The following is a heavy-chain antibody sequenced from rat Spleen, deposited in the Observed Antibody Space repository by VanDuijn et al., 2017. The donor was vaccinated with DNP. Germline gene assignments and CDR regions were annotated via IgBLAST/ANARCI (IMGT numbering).Heavy chain of an antibody. J-gene: IGHJ2*01. CDR3: ARDLKAPFDY. D-gene: IGHD3-1*01. V-gene: IGHV5-25*01. Sequence: EVQLVESGGGLVQPGRSLKLSCAASGFTFSNYDMAWVRQAPTKGLEWVASISTSGGSTYYRDSVKGRFTVSRDNAKSNLYLQMDSLSSEDTATYYCARDLKAPFDYWGQGVMVTVSS. CDR2: ISTSGGST. CDR1: GFTFSNYD.